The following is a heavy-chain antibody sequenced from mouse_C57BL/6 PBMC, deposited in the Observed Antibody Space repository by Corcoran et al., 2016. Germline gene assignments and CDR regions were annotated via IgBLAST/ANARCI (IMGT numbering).Heavy chain of an antibody. D-gene: IGHD1-1*01. J-gene: IGHJ2*01. Sequence: QVQLQQSGPELVKPGASVKISCKASGYTFTDYYINWVKQKPGQGLEWIGWIFPGSGSTYYNEKFKGKATLTVDKSSSTAYMLLSSLTSEDSAVYFCAREGYGSRNYFDYWGQGTTLTVSS. CDR3: AREGYGSRNYFDY. CDR2: IFPGSGST. V-gene: IGHV1-75*01. CDR1: GYTFTDYY.